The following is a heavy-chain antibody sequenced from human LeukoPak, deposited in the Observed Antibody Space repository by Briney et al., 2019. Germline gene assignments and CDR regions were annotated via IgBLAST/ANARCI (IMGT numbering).Heavy chain of an antibody. J-gene: IGHJ3*02. CDR2: IYWDDDK. D-gene: IGHD6-13*01. Sequence: GSGPTLVNPTQTLTLTCTFSGFSLSTSGVGVGWIRQPPGKALDGLALIYWDDDKRYSPSLKSRLTLTKDTSENQVVITMTDMDPVDTATYYCAHKRGSWQGVCAFDIWGQGTMVTVSS. CDR1: GFSLSTSGVG. CDR3: AHKRGSWQGVCAFDI. V-gene: IGHV2-5*02.